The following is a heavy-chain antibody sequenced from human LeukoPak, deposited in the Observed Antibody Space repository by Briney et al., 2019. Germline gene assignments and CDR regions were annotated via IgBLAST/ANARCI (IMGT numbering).Heavy chain of an antibody. J-gene: IGHJ4*02. D-gene: IGHD4-23*01. Sequence: PLETLALTCAVSGYSITSPNWWGWVRQPPGKGLEWIGYIFSSGDAYYNPSLKSRISMSVDTSKNQFSLNLSSDTAVDTAVYYCARSVDGGNSPFDYWGQGTLVTVSS. CDR1: GYSITSPNW. CDR2: IFSSGDA. V-gene: IGHV4-28*01. CDR3: ARSVDGGNSPFDY.